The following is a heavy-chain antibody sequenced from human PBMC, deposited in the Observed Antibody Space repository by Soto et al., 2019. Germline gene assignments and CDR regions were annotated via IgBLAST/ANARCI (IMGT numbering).Heavy chain of an antibody. D-gene: IGHD3-10*01. Sequence: GGALTLSSAASGFTFSSYWMHWVRQAPGKGLVWVSRINSDGSSTSYADSVKGRFTISRDNAKNTLYLQMNSVSADDTAVYYCARVSRDDYYYGMDVWGQGATVTVSS. CDR3: ARVSRDDYYYGMDV. CDR2: INSDGSST. V-gene: IGHV3-74*01. CDR1: GFTFSSYW. J-gene: IGHJ6*02.